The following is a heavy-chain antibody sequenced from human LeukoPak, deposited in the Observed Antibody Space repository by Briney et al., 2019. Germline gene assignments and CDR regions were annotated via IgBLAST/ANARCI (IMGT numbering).Heavy chain of an antibody. CDR3: AKVSHYDRGAFDI. CDR1: GFTFDDYA. V-gene: IGHV3-9*01. J-gene: IGHJ3*02. D-gene: IGHD3-22*01. Sequence: GGSLRLSCAASGFTFDDYAMHWVQQAPGKGLEWVSGISWNSGSIGYADSVKGRFTISRDNAKNSLYLQMNSLRAEDTALYYCAKVSHYDRGAFDIWGQGTMVTVSS. CDR2: ISWNSGSI.